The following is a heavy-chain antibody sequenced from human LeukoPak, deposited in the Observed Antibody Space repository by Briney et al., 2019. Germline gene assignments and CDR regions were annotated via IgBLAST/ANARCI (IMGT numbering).Heavy chain of an antibody. CDR2: IKQDGSEK. D-gene: IGHD1-14*01. Sequence: PGGPLRLSCAASGFTFSSYWMSWVRKAPGKGLELVANIKQDGSEKYYVDSVKGRFTISRDNAKNSLYLQMNSLRAEDTAVYYCARNQRRLDYWGQGTLVTVSS. V-gene: IGHV3-7*01. CDR3: ARNQRRLDY. CDR1: GFTFSSYW. J-gene: IGHJ4*02.